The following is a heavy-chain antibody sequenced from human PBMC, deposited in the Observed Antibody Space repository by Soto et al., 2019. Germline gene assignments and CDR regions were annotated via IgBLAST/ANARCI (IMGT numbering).Heavy chain of an antibody. Sequence: GEAVTISCEGSGWSFTRDWFASARQMPGKGLEYMGIIYPGDSDTRYSPSFQGQVTISADKPTSTAYVQWSSLKASDTAMYYCARRATYYHYFDYWGQGTLVTVSS. CDR1: GWSFTRDW. CDR2: IYPGDSDT. V-gene: IGHV5-51*01. CDR3: ARRATYYHYFDY. J-gene: IGHJ4*02. D-gene: IGHD3-10*01.